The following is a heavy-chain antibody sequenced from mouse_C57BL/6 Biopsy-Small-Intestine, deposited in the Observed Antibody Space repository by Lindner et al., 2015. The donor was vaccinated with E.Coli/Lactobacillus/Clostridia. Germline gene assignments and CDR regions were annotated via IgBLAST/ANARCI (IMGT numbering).Heavy chain of an antibody. CDR2: ISAYSGIT. CDR3: ARDPLRWGGNGYYKYGMDV. CDR1: GYNFSSLG. Sequence: SVKVSCKASGYNFSSLGISWVRQAPGQGLEWVGWISAYSGITNYARRVQDRVTLSTDSSTGTAYMELRGLTSDDTAVYYCARDPLRWGGNGYYKYGMDVWGQGTTVTVSS. V-gene: IGHV1-7*01. J-gene: IGHJ1*01. D-gene: IGHD2-3*01.